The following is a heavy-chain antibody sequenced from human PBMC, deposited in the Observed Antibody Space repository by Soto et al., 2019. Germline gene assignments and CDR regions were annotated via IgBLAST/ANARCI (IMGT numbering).Heavy chain of an antibody. D-gene: IGHD6-13*01. CDR1: GYTFTSYA. Sequence: QVQLVQSGAEVKKPGASVKVSCKASGYTFTSYAMHWVRQAPGQRLEWMGWINAGNGNTKYSQKFQGRVTISRDTSASTAYMELSSLRSEDTAVYYCARVNLAAAGKRPFDYWGQGTLVTVSS. V-gene: IGHV1-3*01. J-gene: IGHJ4*02. CDR2: INAGNGNT. CDR3: ARVNLAAAGKRPFDY.